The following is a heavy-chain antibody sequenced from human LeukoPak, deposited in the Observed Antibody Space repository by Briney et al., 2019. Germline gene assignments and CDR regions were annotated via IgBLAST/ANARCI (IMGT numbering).Heavy chain of an antibody. J-gene: IGHJ4*02. V-gene: IGHV4-4*02. Sequence: GSLRLSCAASGFTFSSYAMSWVRQPPGKGLEWIGEIYHSGSTNYNPSLKSRVTISVDKSKNQFSLKLSSVTAADTAVYYCARTDYGDPSFDYWGQGTLVTVSS. CDR3: ARTDYGDPSFDY. D-gene: IGHD4-17*01. CDR2: IYHSGST. CDR1: GFTFSSYAM.